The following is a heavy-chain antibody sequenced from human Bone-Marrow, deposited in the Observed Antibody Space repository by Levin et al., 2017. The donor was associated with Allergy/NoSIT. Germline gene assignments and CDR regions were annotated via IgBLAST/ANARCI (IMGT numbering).Heavy chain of an antibody. CDR1: GFTFDDYG. D-gene: IGHD2-2*01. V-gene: IGHV3-9*01. CDR2: ISWNSDSI. CDR3: AKEGSSTTNWGYGMDV. Sequence: GGSLRLSCAASGFTFDDYGMHWVRQAPGKGLEWVSGISWNSDSIGYGDSVKGRFTISRDNAKNSLYLQMNSLRAEDTALYYCAKEGSSTTNWGYGMDVWGQGTTVTVSS. J-gene: IGHJ6*02.